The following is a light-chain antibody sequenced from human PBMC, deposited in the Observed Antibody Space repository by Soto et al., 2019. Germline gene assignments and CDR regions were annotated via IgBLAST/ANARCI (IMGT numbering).Light chain of an antibody. V-gene: IGKV1-5*03. CDR3: QQYGSSGT. J-gene: IGKJ1*01. Sequence: DIQMTQSPSFLSASVGDRVTITCRASQTMSSWLAWYQQKPGKAPKLLIYKASTLKSGVPSRFSGSGSGTDFTLTISRLEPEDFAVYYCQQYGSSGTFGQGTKVDI. CDR1: QTMSSW. CDR2: KAS.